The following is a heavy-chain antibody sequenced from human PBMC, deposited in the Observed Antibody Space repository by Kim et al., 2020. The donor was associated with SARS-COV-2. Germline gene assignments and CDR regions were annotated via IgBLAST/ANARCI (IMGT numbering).Heavy chain of an antibody. J-gene: IGHJ6*03. CDR2: IYYSGST. D-gene: IGHD4-4*01. CDR3: ARNLYSNSATYYFYYMHV. CDR1: GGPISSYY. V-gene: IGHV4-59*01. Sequence: SETLSLTCTVSGGPISSYYWSWIRQPPGKGLEWIGYIYYSGSTNYNPSLKSRVTISVDTSKNQFSLKLSSVTAADTAVYYCARNLYSNSATYYFYYMHV.